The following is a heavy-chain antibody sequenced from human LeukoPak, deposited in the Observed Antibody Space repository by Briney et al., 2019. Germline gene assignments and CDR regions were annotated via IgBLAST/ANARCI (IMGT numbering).Heavy chain of an antibody. CDR3: ARGPFSSNYLDY. Sequence: SETLSLTCAVYGGSFSGYSWSWIRQPPGKGLEWMGEINHSGSTNYNPSLKSRVTISVGTSKNQFSLKLSSVTAADTAVYYCARGPFSSNYLDYWGQGTLVTVSS. D-gene: IGHD6-19*01. CDR1: GGSFSGYS. CDR2: INHSGST. V-gene: IGHV4-34*01. J-gene: IGHJ4*02.